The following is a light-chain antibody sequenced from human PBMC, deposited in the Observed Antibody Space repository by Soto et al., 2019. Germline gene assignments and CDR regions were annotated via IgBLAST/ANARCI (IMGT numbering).Light chain of an antibody. CDR3: QQYCSCPLT. CDR1: KGISSY. J-gene: IGKJ4*01. Sequence: MRMTQPPSSLSASTGDRVTNTWRASKGISSYLAWYHQKPGQAPNLLLYPASTLESGVPSRFRGSGSGTDFTLTISCLKSEDFAAYYCQQYCSCPLTFGGGTKVEI. CDR2: PAS. V-gene: IGKV1-8*01.